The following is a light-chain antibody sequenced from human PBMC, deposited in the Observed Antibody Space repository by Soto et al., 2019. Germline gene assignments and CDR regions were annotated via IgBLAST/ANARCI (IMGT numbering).Light chain of an antibody. Sequence: QSVLTQPASVSGSPGQSITISCTGTSSDVGGYNYVSWYQQHPGKAPKLMIYEVGNRPSGVSNRFSASKSGNTASLTISGLQAEDEADYYCSSYRGSNTVVFGGGTKLTVL. CDR3: SSYRGSNTVV. J-gene: IGLJ2*01. V-gene: IGLV2-14*01. CDR1: SSDVGGYNY. CDR2: EVG.